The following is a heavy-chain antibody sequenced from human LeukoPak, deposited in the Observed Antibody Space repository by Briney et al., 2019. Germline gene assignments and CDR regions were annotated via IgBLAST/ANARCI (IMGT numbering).Heavy chain of an antibody. D-gene: IGHD1-1*01. CDR2: ISNGGST. V-gene: IGHV4-4*02. CDR1: GGSISSSNW. Sequence: SETLSLTCAVSGGSISSSNWWSWVRQPPGEGLEWIGYISNGGSTKYNPSLKSRVTISVDTSKNQLSLKLRSVTAADTAVYHCVRLQPNTGEWAFDIWGQGTMVSVSS. J-gene: IGHJ3*02. CDR3: VRLQPNTGEWAFDI.